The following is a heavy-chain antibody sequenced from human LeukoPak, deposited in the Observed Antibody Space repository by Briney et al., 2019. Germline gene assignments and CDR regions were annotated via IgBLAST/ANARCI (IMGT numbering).Heavy chain of an antibody. V-gene: IGHV3-48*03. CDR2: ISSSCSTI. Sequence: PGGSLRLSCAASGFTFSSYEMNWVRQPPGKGLEWVSYISSSCSTIYYADSVKGRFTISRDNAKNSLYLQMNSLRAEDTAVYYCAREMWGFDPWGQGTLVTVSS. D-gene: IGHD1-26*01. J-gene: IGHJ5*02. CDR1: GFTFSSYE. CDR3: AREMWGFDP.